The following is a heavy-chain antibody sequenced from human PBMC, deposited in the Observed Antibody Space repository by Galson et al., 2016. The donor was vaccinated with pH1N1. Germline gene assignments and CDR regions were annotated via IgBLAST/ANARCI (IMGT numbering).Heavy chain of an antibody. CDR3: ARSGGSDMDV. CDR2: IKYDGSEK. V-gene: IGHV3-7*03. D-gene: IGHD2-15*01. CDR1: GFTFSTNW. Sequence: SLRLSCAASGFTFSTNWMSWVRQAPGKGLEWVANIKYDGSEKYYVDSVKGRFTISRDNAKTSLFLQMNSLRAEDTAVYYCARSGGSDMDVWGQGTTVTVSS. J-gene: IGHJ6*02.